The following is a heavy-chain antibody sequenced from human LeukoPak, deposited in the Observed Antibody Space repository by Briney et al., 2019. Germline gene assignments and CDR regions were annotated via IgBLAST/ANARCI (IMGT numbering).Heavy chain of an antibody. CDR1: GFTFDDYG. Sequence: GGSLRLSCAASGFTFDDYGISWVRQAPGKGLEWVSGINWNGGSTGYADSVKGRFTISRDNAKSSLYLQMNSLRAEDTAVYYCAELGITMIGGVWGKGTTVTISS. D-gene: IGHD3-10*02. CDR2: INWNGGST. V-gene: IGHV3-20*04. CDR3: AELGITMIGGV. J-gene: IGHJ6*04.